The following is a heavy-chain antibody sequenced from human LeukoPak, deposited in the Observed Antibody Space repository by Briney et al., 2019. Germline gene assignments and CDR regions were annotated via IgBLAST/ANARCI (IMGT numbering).Heavy chain of an antibody. D-gene: IGHD1-26*01. V-gene: IGHV3-21*01. J-gene: IGHJ4*02. CDR3: ARSSGSYKSGLNS. CDR1: GFTSSTST. CDR2: ISYGSDYI. Sequence: KAGGSLRLSCAASGFTSSTSTMNWVRQAPEKGLEWVSTISYGSDYIFYADSVKGRFTISRDNAKNSLYLQMDSLRAEDTAVYYCARSSGSYKSGLNSWGQGTLVTVSS.